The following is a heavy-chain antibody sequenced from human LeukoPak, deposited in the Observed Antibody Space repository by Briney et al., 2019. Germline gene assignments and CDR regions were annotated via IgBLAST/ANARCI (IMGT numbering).Heavy chain of an antibody. CDR1: GFRFRDYG. CDR2: ISDDGVYK. Sequence: GGSLRLSCAASGFRFRDYGIHWVRQAPGKGLEWVADISDDGVYKNYADSVKGRVTISRDNSKNTLYLQMNSLRAEDTAVYYCARQVYDFWSGYRSYYYYMDVWGKGTTVTVSS. V-gene: IGHV3-30*03. D-gene: IGHD3-3*01. J-gene: IGHJ6*03. CDR3: ARQVYDFWSGYRSYYYYMDV.